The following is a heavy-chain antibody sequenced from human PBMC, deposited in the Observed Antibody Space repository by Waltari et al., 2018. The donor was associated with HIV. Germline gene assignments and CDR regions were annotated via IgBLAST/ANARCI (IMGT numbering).Heavy chain of an antibody. J-gene: IGHJ5*02. V-gene: IGHV7-4-1*02. Sequence: QVQLVQPGSELKKPGASVRVSCKASGYSITSHAIIWVRQAPGQGLEWMGWINTDTGNPTYAPGFTGRFVFSVDSTVRTAYLQISSLMVDDTAVYYCARTLVSSGLVRFDPWGQGTLVTVSS. D-gene: IGHD6-6*01. CDR1: GYSITSHA. CDR3: ARTLVSSGLVRFDP. CDR2: INTDTGNP.